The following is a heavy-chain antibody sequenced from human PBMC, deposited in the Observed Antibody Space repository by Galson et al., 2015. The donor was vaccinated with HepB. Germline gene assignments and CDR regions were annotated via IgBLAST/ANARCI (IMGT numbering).Heavy chain of an antibody. CDR1: GFTFSSYA. J-gene: IGHJ6*02. CDR3: ARSSRYYYGMDV. D-gene: IGHD6-13*01. V-gene: IGHV3-30-3*01. CDR2: ISYDGSNK. Sequence: SLRLSCAASGFTFSSYAMHWVRQAPGKGLEWVAVISYDGSNKYYADSVKGRFTISRDNSKNTLYLQMNSLRAEDTAVYYCARSSRYYYGMDVWGQGTTVTVSS.